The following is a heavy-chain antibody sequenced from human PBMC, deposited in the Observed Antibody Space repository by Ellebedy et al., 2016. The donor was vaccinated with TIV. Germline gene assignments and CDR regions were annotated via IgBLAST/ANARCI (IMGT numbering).Heavy chain of an antibody. CDR2: ITWNGGDT. CDR1: GFIFDDYT. CDR3: VKDMRGGSGCAFEI. V-gene: IGHV3-43*01. Sequence: GESLKISCAASGFIFDDYTMLWVRQAPGKGLEWVSLITWNGGDTFYADSLKGRFTISRDNSKNYLYLQMNSLRTEDTASYYCVKDMRGGSGCAFEIWGQGTMVTVSS. J-gene: IGHJ3*02. D-gene: IGHD6-19*01.